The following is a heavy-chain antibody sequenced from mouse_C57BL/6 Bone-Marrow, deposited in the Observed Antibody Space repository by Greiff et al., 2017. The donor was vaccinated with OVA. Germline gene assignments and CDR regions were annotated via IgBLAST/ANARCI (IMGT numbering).Heavy chain of an antibody. Sequence: VKLQQPGAELVKPGASVKMSCKASGYTFTSYWITWVKQRPGQGLEWIGDIYPGSGSTNYNEKFKSKATLTVDTSSSTAYMQLSSLTSEDSAVYYCARNGSSGYGTWFAYWGQGTLVTVSA. V-gene: IGHV1-55*01. CDR3: ARNGSSGYGTWFAY. CDR2: IYPGSGST. CDR1: GYTFTSYW. D-gene: IGHD3-2*02. J-gene: IGHJ3*01.